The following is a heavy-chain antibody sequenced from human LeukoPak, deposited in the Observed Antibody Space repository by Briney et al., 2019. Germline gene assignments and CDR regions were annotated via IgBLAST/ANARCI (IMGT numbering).Heavy chain of an antibody. CDR1: GFSFSGHW. CDR2: ISPTGSTT. Sequence: GGSLRLSCTASGFSFSGHWMHWARQLPGKGLVWVSRISPTGSTTSYADSVKGQFTVSRDNAKNTLYLQVNNLRAEDTAVYYCARGPNSNWSGLDFWGQGTLLTVSS. V-gene: IGHV3-74*01. CDR3: ARGPNSNWSGLDF. J-gene: IGHJ4*02. D-gene: IGHD6-6*01.